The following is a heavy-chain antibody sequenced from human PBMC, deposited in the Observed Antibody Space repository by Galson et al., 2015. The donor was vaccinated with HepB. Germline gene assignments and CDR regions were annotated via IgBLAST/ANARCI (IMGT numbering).Heavy chain of an antibody. CDR1: GFTFSSYA. V-gene: IGHV3-30*04. D-gene: IGHD6-6*01. CDR2: ISYDGSNK. CDR3: ARDLEYSSSYYYYYYGMDV. J-gene: IGHJ6*02. Sequence: SLRLSCAASGFTFSSYAMHWVRQAPGKGLEWVAVISYDGSNKYYADSVKGRFTISRDNSKNTLYLQMNSLRAEDTAVYYCARDLEYSSSYYYYYYGMDVWGQGTTVTVSS.